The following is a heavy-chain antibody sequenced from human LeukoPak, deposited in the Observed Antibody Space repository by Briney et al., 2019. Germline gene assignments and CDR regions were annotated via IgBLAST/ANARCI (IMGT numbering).Heavy chain of an antibody. CDR3: ARDNYAGANWFDP. V-gene: IGHV1-69*05. CDR1: GGTFSSYA. CDR2: IIPIFGTA. D-gene: IGHD1-7*01. J-gene: IGHJ5*02. Sequence: ASVKVSCKASGGTFSSYAISWVRQAPGQGLEWMGGIIPIFGTANYAQKFQGRVTITTDESTSTAYMELSSLRSEGTAVYYCARDNYAGANWFDPWGQGTLVTVSS.